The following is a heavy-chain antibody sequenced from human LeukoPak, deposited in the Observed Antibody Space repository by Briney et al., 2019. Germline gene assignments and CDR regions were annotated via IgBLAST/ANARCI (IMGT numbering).Heavy chain of an antibody. V-gene: IGHV3-53*01. CDR2: IYSGGST. J-gene: IGHJ4*02. Sequence: RGSLRLSCAASGFTVSSNYMSWVRQAPGKGLERVSVIYSGGSTYYADSVKGRFTISRDNSKNTLYLQMNSPRAEDTAVYYCARSRRQWLDFDYWGQGTLVTVSS. D-gene: IGHD6-19*01. CDR1: GFTVSSNY. CDR3: ARSRRQWLDFDY.